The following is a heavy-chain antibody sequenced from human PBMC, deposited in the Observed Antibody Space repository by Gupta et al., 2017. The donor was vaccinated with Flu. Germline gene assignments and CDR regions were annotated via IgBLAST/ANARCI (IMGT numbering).Heavy chain of an antibody. V-gene: IGHV7-4-1*02. D-gene: IGHD3-16*01. CDR3: VREGGDRN. CDR1: GYTVSSYS. Sequence: ASGYTVSSYSLNWVRQAPGQGLEWMGWINTKDGNPTYAQGFTGRFVFALDTSVSTAYREINSLKAEDTAVDYCVREGGDRNWGQGTLVTVSS. J-gene: IGHJ4*02. CDR2: INTKDGNP.